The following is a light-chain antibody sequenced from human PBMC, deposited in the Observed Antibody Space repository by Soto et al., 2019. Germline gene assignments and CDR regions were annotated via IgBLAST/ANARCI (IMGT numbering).Light chain of an antibody. CDR3: SSYTSINYV. V-gene: IGLV2-14*01. CDR1: SSDVGGYNY. Sequence: QSVLTQPAWVSGSTGQSVTISCTGTSSDVGGYNYVSWYQQHPGKAPKLMIYEVSNRPSGVSNRFSGSKSGNTASLTISGLQAEDEADYYCSSYTSINYVCGTGTNVTVL. J-gene: IGLJ1*01. CDR2: EVS.